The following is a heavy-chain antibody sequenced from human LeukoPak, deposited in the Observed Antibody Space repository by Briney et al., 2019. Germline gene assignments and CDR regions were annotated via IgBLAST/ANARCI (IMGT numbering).Heavy chain of an antibody. CDR1: GGSISSSSYY. D-gene: IGHD2-2*02. J-gene: IGHJ4*02. CDR2: IYYSGST. CDR3: ARHLGYCSSTSCYSFDY. V-gene: IGHV4-39*01. Sequence: PSETLSLTCTVSGGSISSSSYYWGWIRQPPGKGLEWIGSIYYSGSTYYNPSLKSRVTISVDTSKNQFSLKLSSVTAADTAVYYCARHLGYCSSTSCYSFDYWGQGTLVTVSS.